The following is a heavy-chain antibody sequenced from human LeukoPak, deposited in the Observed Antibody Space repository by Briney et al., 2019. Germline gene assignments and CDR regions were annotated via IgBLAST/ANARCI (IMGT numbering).Heavy chain of an antibody. Sequence: SQTLSLTCAVSGGSISSGGYSWSWIRQPPGKGLEWIGYIFHSGSAYFNPSLKGRVTVSVDRSKNQFSLRLTSVTAADTAVYYCGRGTSNWYFDYWGQGTLVTVSS. D-gene: IGHD6-13*01. J-gene: IGHJ4*02. CDR2: IFHSGSA. V-gene: IGHV4-30-2*01. CDR3: GRGTSNWYFDY. CDR1: GGSISSGGYS.